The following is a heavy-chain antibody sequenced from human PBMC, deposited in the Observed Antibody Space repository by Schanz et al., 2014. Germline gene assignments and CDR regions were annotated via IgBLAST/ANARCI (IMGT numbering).Heavy chain of an antibody. CDR3: ARGVRIDY. CDR2: IGGSGDST. D-gene: IGHD3-3*01. Sequence: EVQLLESGGGLVQPGGSLRLSCAASGFTFRNYGMSWVRQAPGKGLEWVSGIGGSGDSTHYADSVKGRFIISRDNSKNTLYLQMNSLSAEDTAVYYCARGVRIDYWGQGTLVTVSS. CDR1: GFTFRNYG. J-gene: IGHJ4*02. V-gene: IGHV3-23*01.